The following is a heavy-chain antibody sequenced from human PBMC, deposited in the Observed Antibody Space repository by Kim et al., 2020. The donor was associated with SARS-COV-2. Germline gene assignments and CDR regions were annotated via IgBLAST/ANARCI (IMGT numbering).Heavy chain of an antibody. V-gene: IGHV5-51*01. CDR1: GYSFTSYW. J-gene: IGHJ4*02. D-gene: IGHD1-26*01. CDR3: ARHMFGDSGSYLPGSH. Sequence: GESLKISCKGSGYSFTSYWIGWVRQMPGKGLEWMGIIYPGDSDTRYSPSFQGQVTISADKSISTAYLQWSSLKASDTAMYYCARHMFGDSGSYLPGSHWGQGTLVTVSS. CDR2: IYPGDSDT.